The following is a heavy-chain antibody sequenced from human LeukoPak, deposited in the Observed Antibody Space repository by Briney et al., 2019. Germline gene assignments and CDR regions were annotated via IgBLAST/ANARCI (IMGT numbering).Heavy chain of an antibody. CDR1: GFTFSSYW. D-gene: IGHD3-22*01. CDR3: ARGDRSPLY. CDR2: IFSGGGT. V-gene: IGHV3-53*01. Sequence: GGSLRLSCAVSGFTFSSYWMSWVRQAPGKGLEWVSAIFSGGGTYYADSVKGRFTISRDNSKNTLYLQVNSLRAEDTAVYYCARGDRSPLYWGQGTLVTVSS. J-gene: IGHJ4*02.